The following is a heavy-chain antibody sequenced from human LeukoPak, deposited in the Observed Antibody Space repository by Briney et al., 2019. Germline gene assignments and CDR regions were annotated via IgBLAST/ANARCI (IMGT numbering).Heavy chain of an antibody. CDR3: ARAGQFISARPISFDY. CDR1: GGSISNYY. J-gene: IGHJ4*02. D-gene: IGHD6-6*01. Sequence: SETLSLTCTVSGGSISNYYWNWIRQPPGKVLEWIGYIYYSGSTNSNPSLKSRVTISVDPSKNQFSLKLSSVTAADTAVYYCARAGQFISARPISFDYWGQGTLVTASS. V-gene: IGHV4-59*01. CDR2: IYYSGST.